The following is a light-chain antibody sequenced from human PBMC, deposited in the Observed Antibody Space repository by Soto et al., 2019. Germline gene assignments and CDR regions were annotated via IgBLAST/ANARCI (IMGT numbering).Light chain of an antibody. CDR2: RAS. V-gene: IGKV3-15*01. CDR1: QSLSSN. CDR3: HQYENWPQT. J-gene: IGKJ1*01. Sequence: VMTQSPATLSVSPGERSAVSCRASQSLSSNLAWYQQKLGQAPRLLIYRASTRATGIPARFSGSGSGTEFTLTISSLQSEDFALYYCHQYENWPQTFGQGTKVDIK.